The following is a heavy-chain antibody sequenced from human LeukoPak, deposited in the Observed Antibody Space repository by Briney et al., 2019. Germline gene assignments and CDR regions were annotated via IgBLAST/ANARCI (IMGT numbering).Heavy chain of an antibody. D-gene: IGHD3-10*01. CDR2: IDPSDSYT. CDR1: GYSFTSYW. V-gene: IGHV5-10-1*01. Sequence: GESLKISCKGSGYSFTSYWISWVRQMPGKGLEWMGRIDPSDSYTNYSPSFQGHVTISADKSISTAYLQWSSLKASVTAMYYCAKTDDYGSGSYYHYYYYGMDVWGQGTTVTVSS. CDR3: AKTDDYGSGSYYHYYYYGMDV. J-gene: IGHJ6*02.